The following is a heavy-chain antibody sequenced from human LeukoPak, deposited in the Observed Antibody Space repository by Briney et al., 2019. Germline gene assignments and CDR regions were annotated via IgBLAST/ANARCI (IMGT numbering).Heavy chain of an antibody. CDR1: GGSFNNYY. CDR2: INHSGTT. CDR3: ARFSYQLLRNVLDM. Sequence: SETLSLTCGVYGGSFNNYYCSWIRQPPDKWREWIGEINHSGTTSYNPSLKSRVTISVDMSKNHFSLNLTSVTAADTAVYYCARFSYQLLRNVLDMWGQGTMVTVSS. D-gene: IGHD2-2*01. V-gene: IGHV4-34*01. J-gene: IGHJ3*02.